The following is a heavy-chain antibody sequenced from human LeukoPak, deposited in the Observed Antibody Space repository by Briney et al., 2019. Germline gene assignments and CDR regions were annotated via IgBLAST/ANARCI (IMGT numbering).Heavy chain of an antibody. Sequence: PSETLSLTCTVSGGSISSYYWSWIRQPPGKGLEWIGYIYYSGSTNYNPSLKSRVTISVDTSKNQFSLKLSSVTAADTAVYYCARDNYVGSFDYWGQGTLVTVSS. D-gene: IGHD4-11*01. V-gene: IGHV4-59*01. CDR3: ARDNYVGSFDY. J-gene: IGHJ4*02. CDR1: GGSISSYY. CDR2: IYYSGST.